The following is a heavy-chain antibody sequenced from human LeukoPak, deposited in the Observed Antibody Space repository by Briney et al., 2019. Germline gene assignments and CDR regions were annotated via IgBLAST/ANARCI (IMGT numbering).Heavy chain of an antibody. J-gene: IGHJ6*03. CDR1: GGSFSGYY. CDR2: INHSGST. D-gene: IGHD3-3*01. Sequence: SETLSLTCAAYGGSFSGYYWSWIRQPPGKGLEWIGEINHSGSTNYNPSLMSRVTISVDTSKNQFSLKLSSVTAADTAVYYCARSSGKWSGDYYYHYMDVWGRGTTVTISS. V-gene: IGHV4-34*01. CDR3: ARSSGKWSGDYYYHYMDV.